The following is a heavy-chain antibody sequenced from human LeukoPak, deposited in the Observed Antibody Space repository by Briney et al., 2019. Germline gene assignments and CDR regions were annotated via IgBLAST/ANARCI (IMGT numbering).Heavy chain of an antibody. V-gene: IGHV6-1*01. D-gene: IGHD1-20*01. Sequence: SQTLSLTCAVSGDSLSNNNAAWNWIRRSPSRGLEWLGRTYYRSNWYSDYTFSEMGRMSITADTSKNQFSLLLRSVTPEDTAMYYCTRYDWNDGRFDSWGQGTLVTVSS. J-gene: IGHJ5*01. CDR3: TRYDWNDGRFDS. CDR2: TYYRSNWYS. CDR1: GDSLSNNNAA.